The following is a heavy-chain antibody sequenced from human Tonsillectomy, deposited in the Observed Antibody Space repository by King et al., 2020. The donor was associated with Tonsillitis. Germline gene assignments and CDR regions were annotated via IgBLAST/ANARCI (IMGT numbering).Heavy chain of an antibody. J-gene: IGHJ4*02. V-gene: IGHV3-73*01. CDR1: GFTFSGSA. CDR2: IRSEVNSYAT. Sequence: VQLVESGGGLVQPGGSLKLSCAASGFTFSGSAMHWVRQASGKGLEWVGRIRSEVNSYATAYAASVKGRFTISRDDSKNTAYLQMNGLKTEDTALYYCSRRGYGGNYYGYYWGQGTLVTVSS. D-gene: IGHD1-26*01. CDR3: SRRGYGGNYYGYY.